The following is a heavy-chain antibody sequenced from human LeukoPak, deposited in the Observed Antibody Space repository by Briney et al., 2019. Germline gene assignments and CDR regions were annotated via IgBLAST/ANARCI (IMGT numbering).Heavy chain of an antibody. V-gene: IGHV1-69*05. D-gene: IGHD7-27*01. J-gene: IGHJ4*02. CDR3: ARGWGWTEDY. CDR1: GGTFSSYA. Sequence: SVKVSCKASGGTFSSYAISWVRQAPGQGLEWMGGIIPIFGTANYAQKFQGRVTMTSNTSINTAYMELSSLRSEDTAVYYCARGWGWTEDYWGQGTLVTVSS. CDR2: IIPIFGTA.